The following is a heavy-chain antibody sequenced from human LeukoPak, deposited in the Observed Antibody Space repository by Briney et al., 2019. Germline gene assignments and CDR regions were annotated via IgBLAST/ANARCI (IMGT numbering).Heavy chain of an antibody. V-gene: IGHV1-69*13. CDR2: IIPIFGKA. CDR3: ARSPTTVTTLDY. D-gene: IGHD4-11*01. CDR1: GGTFLSYA. Sequence: SVKVSCKASGGTFLSYAINLVRQAPGQGLEWMGGIIPIFGKATYAQNFQGRLTITADESTSTAYMELSSLRSEDTAMFYCARSPTTVTTLDYWGQGTLVTVSS. J-gene: IGHJ4*02.